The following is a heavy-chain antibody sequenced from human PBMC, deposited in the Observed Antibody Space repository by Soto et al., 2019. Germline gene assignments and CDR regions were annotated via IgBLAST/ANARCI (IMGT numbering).Heavy chain of an antibody. CDR1: GFTFSSYA. V-gene: IGHV3-23*01. CDR3: AKSVSVPSEDLAARPGGRGYYYGMDV. Sequence: HPGGSLRLSCAASGFTFSSYATSWVRQAPGKGLEWVSAISGSGGSTYYADSVKGRFTISRDNSKNTLYLQMNSLRAEDTAVYYCAKSVSVPSEDLAARPGGRGYYYGMDVWGQGTLVTVSS. J-gene: IGHJ6*02. CDR2: ISGSGGST. D-gene: IGHD6-6*01.